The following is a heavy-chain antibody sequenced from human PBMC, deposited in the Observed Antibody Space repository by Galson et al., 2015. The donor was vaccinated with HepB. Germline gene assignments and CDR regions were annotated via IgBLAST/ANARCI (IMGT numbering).Heavy chain of an antibody. J-gene: IGHJ4*02. Sequence: SLRLSCAASGFTFGTYAMTWVRQAPGKGLEWVSDINDRGGNTHYADSVKGRFTISRDNSKNTLYLQMNSLRTDDTAVYYCATYYTSSWHYYFDFWGQGTLLTVSS. CDR3: ATYYTSSWHYYFDF. V-gene: IGHV3-23*01. CDR1: GFTFGTYA. CDR2: INDRGGNT. D-gene: IGHD6-13*01.